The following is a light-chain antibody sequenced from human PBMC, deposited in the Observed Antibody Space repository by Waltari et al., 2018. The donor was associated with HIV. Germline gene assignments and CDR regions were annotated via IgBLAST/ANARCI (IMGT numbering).Light chain of an antibody. J-gene: IGKJ4*01. CDR3: QQFKSLPLT. Sequence: AIQLTQSPSSLSASLGDRVTITCRARQAISTDLAWYQQKPGKPPKLLLYDASLLHRGVPPRFTGSGSGTDFTLTINSLQPEDFATYYCQQFKSLPLTFAGGTKVE. CDR2: DAS. CDR1: QAISTD. V-gene: IGKV1-13*02.